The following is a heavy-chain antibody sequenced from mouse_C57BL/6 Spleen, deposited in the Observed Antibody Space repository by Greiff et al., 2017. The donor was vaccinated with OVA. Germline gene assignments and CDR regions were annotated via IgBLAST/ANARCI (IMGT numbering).Heavy chain of an antibody. V-gene: IGHV2-2*01. Sequence: VQGVESGPGLVQPSQSLSITCTVSGFSLTSYGVHWVRQSPGKGLEWLGVIWSGGSTDYNAAFISRLSISKDKSKSQVFYKMNSLQADDTAIYYCARNSQGDGSSYRYAMDYWGQGTSVTVSS. CDR1: GFSLTSYG. CDR2: IWSGGST. CDR3: ARNSQGDGSSYRYAMDY. D-gene: IGHD1-1*01. J-gene: IGHJ4*01.